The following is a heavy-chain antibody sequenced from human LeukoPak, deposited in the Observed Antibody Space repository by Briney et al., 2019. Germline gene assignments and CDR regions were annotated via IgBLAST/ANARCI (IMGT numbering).Heavy chain of an antibody. J-gene: IGHJ5*02. CDR2: IYYSGST. CDR3: ARGNRYCSSTSCPNWFDP. CDR1: GGSISSSSYY. V-gene: IGHV4-39*07. D-gene: IGHD2-2*01. Sequence: SETLSLTCTVSGGSISSSSYYWGWIRQPPGKGLEWIAIIYYSGSTYYNPSLKSRVTISVDTSKNQFSLKLSSVTAADTAVYYCARGNRYCSSTSCPNWFDPWGQGTLVTVSS.